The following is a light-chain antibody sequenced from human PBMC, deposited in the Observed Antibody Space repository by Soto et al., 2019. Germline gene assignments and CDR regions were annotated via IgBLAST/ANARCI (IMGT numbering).Light chain of an antibody. CDR1: QSVSSSF. V-gene: IGKV3-20*01. J-gene: IGKJ1*01. Sequence: EIVLTQSPATLSVSAGGTVTLSCRASQSVSSSFLAWYQQKPGQAPRLLIYGASSRATGIPDRFSGSGSGTDFTITISRLEPEDFAVYYCHQYGSSPATFGQGTKVDIK. CDR2: GAS. CDR3: HQYGSSPAT.